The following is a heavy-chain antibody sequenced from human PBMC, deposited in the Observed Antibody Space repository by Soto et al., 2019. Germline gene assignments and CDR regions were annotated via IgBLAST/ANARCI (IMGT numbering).Heavy chain of an antibody. Sequence: GSLRLSCAASGFTFSSYSMNWVRQAPGKGLEWVSSISSSSSYIYYADSVKGRFTISRDNAKNSLYLQMNSLRAEDTAVYYCATWVADIVVVVAATGSEYFQHWGQGTLVTVSS. CDR2: ISSSSSYI. V-gene: IGHV3-21*01. J-gene: IGHJ1*01. CDR1: GFTFSSYS. D-gene: IGHD2-15*01. CDR3: ATWVADIVVVVAATGSEYFQH.